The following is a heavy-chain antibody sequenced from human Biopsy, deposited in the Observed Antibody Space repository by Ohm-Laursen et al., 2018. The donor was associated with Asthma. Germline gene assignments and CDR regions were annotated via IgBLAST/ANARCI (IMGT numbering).Heavy chain of an antibody. CDR2: ISKDASTQ. Sequence: SPRLSCAASGFSFSNFAIHWVRQAPGKGLEWVGVISKDASTQDYADSVKGRFTMARDNSKNTLDLRMNSLREEDTAVYYCVRDGTDDAFDIWGQGTVVSVSS. J-gene: IGHJ3*02. CDR3: VRDGTDDAFDI. D-gene: IGHD1-1*01. CDR1: GFSFSNFA. V-gene: IGHV3-30*01.